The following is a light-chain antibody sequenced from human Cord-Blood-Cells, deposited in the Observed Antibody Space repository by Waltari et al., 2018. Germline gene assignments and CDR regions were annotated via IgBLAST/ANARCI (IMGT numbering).Light chain of an antibody. V-gene: IGKV1-8*01. J-gene: IGKJ1*01. CDR1: RGISSY. Sequence: AIRMTQPPSSFSASTGDRVTITCRASRGISSYLAWYQQKPGKAPKLLIYAASTLQSGVPSRFSGSGSGTDFTLTISCLQSEDFATYYCQQYYSYPGTFGQGTKVEIK. CDR2: AAS. CDR3: QQYYSYPGT.